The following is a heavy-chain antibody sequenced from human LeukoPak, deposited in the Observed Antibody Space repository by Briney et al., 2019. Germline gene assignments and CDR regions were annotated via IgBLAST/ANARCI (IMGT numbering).Heavy chain of an antibody. D-gene: IGHD1-7*01. CDR1: GFTFSKFA. V-gene: IGHV3-30*04. Sequence: PGGSLRLSCAAAGFTFSKFAMHWVRQAPGKGLEWVAVVSYDGSYKYYADSVKGRFTISRDNSKNTLYLQMNSLKTEDTAVYYCTTVQLELRGFDYWGQGTLVTVSS. J-gene: IGHJ4*02. CDR2: VSYDGSYK. CDR3: TTVQLELRGFDY.